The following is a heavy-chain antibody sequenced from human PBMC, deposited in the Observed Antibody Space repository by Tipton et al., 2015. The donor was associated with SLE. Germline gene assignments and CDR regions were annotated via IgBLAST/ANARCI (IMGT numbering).Heavy chain of an antibody. D-gene: IGHD4-17*01. J-gene: IGHJ3*02. CDR1: GFTFSSYS. CDR3: ARVAGGYGDYVEAFDI. Sequence: QLVQSGGGLVKPGGSLRLSCAASGFTFSSYSMNWVRQAPGKGLEWVSYISSSGSTIYYADSVKGRFTISRDNAKNSLYLQMNSLRAEDTAVYYCARVAGGYGDYVEAFDIWGQGTMVTVSS. V-gene: IGHV3-21*05. CDR2: ISSSGSTI.